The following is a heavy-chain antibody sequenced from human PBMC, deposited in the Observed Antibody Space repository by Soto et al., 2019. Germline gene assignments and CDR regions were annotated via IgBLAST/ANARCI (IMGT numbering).Heavy chain of an antibody. J-gene: IGHJ6*02. CDR3: ARDRYGSGSYYKTYYYYGMDV. CDR2: ISAYNGNT. V-gene: IGHV1-18*01. Sequence: ASVKVSCKASGYTFTSYGISWVRQAPGQGLEWMGWISAYNGNTNYAQKLQGRVTMTTDTSTSTAYMELRSLRSDDTAVYYCARDRYGSGSYYKTYYYYGMDVWGQGTTVTVSS. D-gene: IGHD3-10*01. CDR1: GYTFTSYG.